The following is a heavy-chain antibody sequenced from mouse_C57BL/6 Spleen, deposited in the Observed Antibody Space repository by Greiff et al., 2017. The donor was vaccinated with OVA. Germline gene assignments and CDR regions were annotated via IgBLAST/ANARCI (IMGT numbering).Heavy chain of an antibody. CDR1: GYTFTSYW. J-gene: IGHJ2*01. CDR2: IYPGDGDT. Sequence: QVQLQQPGTELVKPGASVKLSCKASGYTFTSYWMHWVKQRPGKGLEWIGRIYPGDGDTNYNGKFKGKATLTADKSSSTAYMQLSSLTSEDSAVYFCARSYDGYYVGYFDYWGQGTTLTVSS. V-gene: IGHV1-82*01. CDR3: ARSYDGYYVGYFDY. D-gene: IGHD2-3*01.